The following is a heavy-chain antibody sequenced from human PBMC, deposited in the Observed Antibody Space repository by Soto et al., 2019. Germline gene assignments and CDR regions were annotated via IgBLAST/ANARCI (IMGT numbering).Heavy chain of an antibody. V-gene: IGHV3-30-3*01. Sequence: LRLSCAASGFTFSSYAMHWVRQAPGKGLEWVAVISYDGSNKYYADSVKGRFTISRDNSKNTLYLQMNSLRAEDTAVYYCARSADYGYFDYWGQGTLVTVSS. J-gene: IGHJ4*02. CDR2: ISYDGSNK. D-gene: IGHD4-17*01. CDR3: ARSADYGYFDY. CDR1: GFTFSSYA.